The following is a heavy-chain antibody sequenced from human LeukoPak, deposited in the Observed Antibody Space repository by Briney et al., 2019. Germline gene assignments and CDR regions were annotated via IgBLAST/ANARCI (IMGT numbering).Heavy chain of an antibody. D-gene: IGHD3-22*01. CDR1: GGSISSSRYY. J-gene: IGHJ4*02. Sequence: SETLSLTCTVSGGSISSSRYYWGWIRQPPGKGLEWNGSNYYSGSTYYNTSLKDRVTMTGDTAKTKFSMKLSAVTATDTAVYDCATHLPPDYYDGSGYDYWGQGTLVTVSS. CDR3: ATHLPPDYYDGSGYDY. V-gene: IGHV4-39*01. CDR2: NYYSGST.